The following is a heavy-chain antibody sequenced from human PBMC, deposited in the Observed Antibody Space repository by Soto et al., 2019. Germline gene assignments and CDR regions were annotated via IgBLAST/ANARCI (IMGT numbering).Heavy chain of an antibody. J-gene: IGHJ4*02. V-gene: IGHV4-39*02. CDR2: IYYSGST. CDR3: ARDYGSWSYWVY. Sequence: QLQLQESGPGLVKPSETLSLTCTVSGGSISSSSYYWGWIRQPPGKGLEWIGSIYYSGSTYYNPSLKSRVTISVDTSKNQFSLKLSSVTAADTAVYYCARDYGSWSYWVYWGQGTLVTVSS. CDR1: GGSISSSSYY. D-gene: IGHD3-10*01.